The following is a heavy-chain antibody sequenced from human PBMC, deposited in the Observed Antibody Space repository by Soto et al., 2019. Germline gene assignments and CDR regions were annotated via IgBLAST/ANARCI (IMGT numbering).Heavy chain of an antibody. CDR3: ARSQGGSSSLDIYYYYYYGMDV. CDR2: ILPIFGTA. V-gene: IGHV1-69*01. D-gene: IGHD2-15*01. J-gene: IGHJ6*02. Sequence: QVQLVQSGAEVKKPGSSVKVSCTAPGGTFSSYAISWLRQAPGQGLEWMGGILPIFGTANYAQKFQGRVTITADESTSTGYMELSSLRSEDTAVYYCARSQGGSSSLDIYYYYYYGMDVWGQGTTVTVSS. CDR1: GGTFSSYA.